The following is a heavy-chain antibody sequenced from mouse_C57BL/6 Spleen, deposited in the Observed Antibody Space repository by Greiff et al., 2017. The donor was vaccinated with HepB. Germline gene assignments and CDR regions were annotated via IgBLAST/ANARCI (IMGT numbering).Heavy chain of an antibody. D-gene: IGHD2-1*01. Sequence: VQLQQSGAELARPGASVKLSCKASGYTFTSYGISWVKQRTGQGLEWIGEIYPRSGNTYYNEKFKGKATLTADKSSSTAYMELRSLTSEDSAVYFCARGGAYGIFFDGWGKGTTLTVSS. CDR3: ARGGAYGIFFDG. CDR2: IYPRSGNT. V-gene: IGHV1-81*01. J-gene: IGHJ2*01. CDR1: GYTFTSYG.